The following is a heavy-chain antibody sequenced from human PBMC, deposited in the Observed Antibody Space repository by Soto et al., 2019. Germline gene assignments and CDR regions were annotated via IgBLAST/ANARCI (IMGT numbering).Heavy chain of an antibody. Sequence: ASVKVSCKASGGTFSSYAISWVRQAPGQGLEWMGGIIPIFGTANYAQKFQGRVTITADESTSTAYMELSSLRSEDTAVYYCARETFNYYYGMDVWGQGTTVTVSS. J-gene: IGHJ6*02. CDR3: ARETFNYYYGMDV. V-gene: IGHV1-69*13. CDR2: IIPIFGTA. CDR1: GGTFSSYA.